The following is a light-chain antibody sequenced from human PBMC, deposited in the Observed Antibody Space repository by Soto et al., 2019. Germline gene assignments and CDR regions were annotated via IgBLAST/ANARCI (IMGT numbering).Light chain of an antibody. CDR1: GSNIGRDY. CDR3: AAWDDSLSAVL. J-gene: IGLJ2*01. Sequence: QSVLTQAPSVSGTPGQTVTISCSGSGSNIGRDYVYWFQQVPGTAPKLLISKNDQRPSGVPDRFSGSKSGTSASLAVSGLRSEDEADYYCAAWDDSLSAVLFGGGTKLTVL. CDR2: KND. V-gene: IGLV1-47*01.